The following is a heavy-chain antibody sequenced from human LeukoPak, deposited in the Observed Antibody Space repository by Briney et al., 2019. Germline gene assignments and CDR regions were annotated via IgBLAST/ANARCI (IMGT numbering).Heavy chain of an antibody. D-gene: IGHD6-19*01. V-gene: IGHV3-33*01. CDR1: GFTFSSYG. J-gene: IGHJ2*01. CDR2: IWYDGSNK. Sequence: GGSLRLSCAASGFTFSSYGMHWVRQAPGKGLEWVAVIWYDGSNKYYADSVKGRSTISRDNSKKALYLQMNSLKTEDTAVYYCTRGEERSSGWAAHFDLWGRGTLVTVSS. CDR3: TRGEERSSGWAAHFDL.